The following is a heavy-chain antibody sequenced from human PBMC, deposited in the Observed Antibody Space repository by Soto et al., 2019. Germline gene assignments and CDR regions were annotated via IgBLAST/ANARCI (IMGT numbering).Heavy chain of an antibody. D-gene: IGHD6-6*01. J-gene: IGHJ5*02. Sequence: QVQLVQSGAEVKKPGSSVKVSCKASGGTFSSYAIRWVRQAPGQGLEWMGGITPIFGAADYAQKFQGRGTXTXAXSXXTAYMGLSSLRSEDTAVYYCARDGIAARPIAWFDPWGQGTLVTVSS. CDR3: ARDGIAARPIAWFDP. CDR1: GGTFSSYA. CDR2: ITPIFGAA. V-gene: IGHV1-69*05.